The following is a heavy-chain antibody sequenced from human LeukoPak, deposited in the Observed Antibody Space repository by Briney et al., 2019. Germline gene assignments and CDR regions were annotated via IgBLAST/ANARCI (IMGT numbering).Heavy chain of an antibody. D-gene: IGHD6-25*01. V-gene: IGHV3-23*01. CDR3: TKGAAGVAAADY. CDR1: GFTFSSYG. Sequence: GGSLRLSCAASGFTFSSYGMTWVRQAPGKGLEWVSGINNSGGGTYYADSVKGRFTVSRDNSKNTLYLQINSLRAEDTAVYYCTKGAAGVAAADYWGQGTLVTVSS. J-gene: IGHJ4*02. CDR2: INNSGGGT.